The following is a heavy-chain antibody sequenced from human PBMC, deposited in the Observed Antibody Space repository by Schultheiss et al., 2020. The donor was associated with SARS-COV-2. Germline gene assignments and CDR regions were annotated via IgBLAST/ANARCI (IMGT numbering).Heavy chain of an antibody. CDR1: GGSFSGYY. J-gene: IGHJ3*02. CDR3: ARIAARPPRRVGAFDI. D-gene: IGHD6-6*01. Sequence: SETLSLTCAVYGGSFSGYYWSWIRQPPGKGLEWIGEINHSGSTNYNPSLKSRVTISVDTSKNQFSLKLSSVTAADTAVYYCARIAARPPRRVGAFDIWGQGTIVTVSS. V-gene: IGHV4-34*01. CDR2: INHSGST.